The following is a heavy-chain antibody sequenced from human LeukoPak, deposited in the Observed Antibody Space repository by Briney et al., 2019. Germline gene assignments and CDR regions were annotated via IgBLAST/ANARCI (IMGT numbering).Heavy chain of an antibody. D-gene: IGHD3-22*01. CDR2: IKSKTDGGTT. CDR3: TTDPLTYYYDSSGYPDAFDI. CDR1: GFTFSNAW. V-gene: IGHV3-15*01. J-gene: IGHJ3*02. Sequence: PGGSLRLSCAASGFTFSNAWMSWVRQAPGKGLEWVGRIKSKTDGGTTDYAAPVKGRFTISRDDSKNTLYLQMNSLKTEDTAVYYCTTDPLTYYYDSSGYPDAFDIWGQGTMVTVSS.